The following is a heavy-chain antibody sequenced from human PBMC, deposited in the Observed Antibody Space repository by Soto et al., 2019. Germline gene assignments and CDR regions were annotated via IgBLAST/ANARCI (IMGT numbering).Heavy chain of an antibody. Sequence: SVNVSFKASGGTFSSYAISWVRQAPGQGLEWMGGIIPIFGTANYAQKFQGRVTITADESTSTAYMELSSLRSEDTAVYYCGGGGTGPFGGDCYSGFLAYDISGHGTMVTDS. CDR3: GGGGTGPFGGDCYSGFLAYDI. J-gene: IGHJ3*02. V-gene: IGHV1-69*13. CDR2: IIPIFGTA. D-gene: IGHD2-21*02. CDR1: GGTFSSYA.